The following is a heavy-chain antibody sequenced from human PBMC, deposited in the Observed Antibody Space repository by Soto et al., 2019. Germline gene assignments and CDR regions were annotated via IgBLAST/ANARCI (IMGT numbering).Heavy chain of an antibody. J-gene: IGHJ4*01. D-gene: IGHD3-16*01. Sequence: EVQLLESGGGLVQPGGSLRLSCAASGFTFNSYAIGWVRQAPGKGLEWVSTVTGSGSITYFADSAKGRFTISRDNSKNALYLQMNSLRAEDTARYFCARDWGNTGILSAYFNYWGRNPGHRLL. CDR2: VTGSGSIT. V-gene: IGHV3-23*01. CDR1: GFTFNSYA. CDR3: ARDWGNTGILSAYFNY.